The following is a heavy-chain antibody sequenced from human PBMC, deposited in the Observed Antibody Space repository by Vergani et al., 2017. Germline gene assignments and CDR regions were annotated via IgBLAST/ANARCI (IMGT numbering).Heavy chain of an antibody. CDR2: INPNSGGT. Sequence: QVQLVQSGAEVKKPWASVKDSCKASGYTFTGYYMHWVRQAPGQGLEWMGWINPNSGGTNYAQKFQGRVTMTRDTSISTAYMELSRLRSDDTAVYYCARDPYCSGGSCNDYWGQGTLVTVSS. D-gene: IGHD2-15*01. J-gene: IGHJ4*02. V-gene: IGHV1-2*02. CDR3: ARDPYCSGGSCNDY. CDR1: GYTFTGYY.